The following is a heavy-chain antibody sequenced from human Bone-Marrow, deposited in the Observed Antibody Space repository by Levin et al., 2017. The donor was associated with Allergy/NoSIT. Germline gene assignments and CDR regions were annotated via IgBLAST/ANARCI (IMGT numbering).Heavy chain of an antibody. CDR1: GLTFSSAW. CDR3: TTSRNDLWTGNYEWYFDV. Sequence: GESLKISCAASGLTFSSAWMTWVRQAPGKGLEWVGHIKSKTDGGATDYAAPVKGRFTISRDDSENTLYLQMNSLKTEDTAFYYCTTSRNDLWTGNYEWYFDVWGRGTLVTVSS. J-gene: IGHJ2*01. V-gene: IGHV3-15*01. CDR2: IKSKTDGGAT. D-gene: IGHD3/OR15-3a*01.